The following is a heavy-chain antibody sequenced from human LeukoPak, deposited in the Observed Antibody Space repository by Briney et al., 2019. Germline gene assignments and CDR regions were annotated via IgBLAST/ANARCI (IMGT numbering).Heavy chain of an antibody. CDR3: AKDRLLNCRGDCYIFDY. D-gene: IGHD2-21*02. V-gene: IGHV3-23*01. J-gene: IGHJ4*02. CDR1: GFTLRSHV. Sequence: GGSLRLSCVASGFTLRSHVMNWVRQTPGKGLEWVSSISGSGDSTFYADSVKGRFSISRDNSKNTLYLQVNGLRTEDTAVYYCAKDRLLNCRGDCYIFDYWGQGTVVTVSS. CDR2: ISGSGDST.